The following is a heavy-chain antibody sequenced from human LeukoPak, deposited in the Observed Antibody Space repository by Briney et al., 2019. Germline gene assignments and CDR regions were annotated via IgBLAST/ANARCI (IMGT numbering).Heavy chain of an antibody. CDR3: TRVYGNWGTLDA. CDR2: IWYDGSKK. CDR1: GYTFSSHG. Sequence: TGGSLRLSCAASGYTFSSHGIHWVRQAPGKGLEWVSVIWYDGSKKYYSDSVKGRFTVSRDNSKNMVYLEMNSLRVEDTAVYYCTRVYGNWGTLDAWGQGTLVTVSS. J-gene: IGHJ5*02. D-gene: IGHD7-27*01. V-gene: IGHV3-33*01.